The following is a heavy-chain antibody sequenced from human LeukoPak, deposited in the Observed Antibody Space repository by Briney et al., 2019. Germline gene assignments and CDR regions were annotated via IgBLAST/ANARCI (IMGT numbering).Heavy chain of an antibody. CDR3: ARAPYY. CDR1: GGSFSGYY. Sequence: SETLSHTCAVYGGSFSGYYWSWIRQPPGKGLEWIGEINHSGSTNYNPSLKSRVTISVDTSKNQFSLKLSSVTAADTAVYYCARAPYYWGQGTLVTVSS. J-gene: IGHJ4*02. V-gene: IGHV4-34*01. CDR2: INHSGST.